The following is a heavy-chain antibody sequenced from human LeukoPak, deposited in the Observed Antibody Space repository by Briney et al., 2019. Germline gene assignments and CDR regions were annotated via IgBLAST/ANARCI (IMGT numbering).Heavy chain of an antibody. CDR3: ARGSSSWPDDY. Sequence: GPSVQVSCKASGYTFTSYGISWVRQAPGQGLEWMGWISAYNGNTNYAQKLQGRVTMTPDTSTSTAYMELRSLRSDDTAVYYCARGSSSWPDDYWGQGTLVTVSS. J-gene: IGHJ4*02. CDR1: GYTFTSYG. CDR2: ISAYNGNT. V-gene: IGHV1-18*01. D-gene: IGHD6-13*01.